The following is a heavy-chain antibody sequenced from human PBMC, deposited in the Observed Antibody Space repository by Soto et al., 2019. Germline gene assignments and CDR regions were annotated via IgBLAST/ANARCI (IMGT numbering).Heavy chain of an antibody. V-gene: IGHV3-30-3*01. J-gene: IGHJ6*02. CDR2: ISYDGSNK. D-gene: IGHD6-13*01. Sequence: GESLRPACAASGFTFSSYAMHWVRQAPGKGLEWVAVISYDGSNKYYADSVKGRFTISRDNSKNTLYLQMNSLRAEDTAVYYCARWGAAAARGSYGMDVWGQGTTVTVSS. CDR1: GFTFSSYA. CDR3: ARWGAAAARGSYGMDV.